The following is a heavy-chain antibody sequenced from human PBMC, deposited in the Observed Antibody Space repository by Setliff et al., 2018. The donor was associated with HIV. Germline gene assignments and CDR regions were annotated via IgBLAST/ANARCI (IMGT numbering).Heavy chain of an antibody. V-gene: IGHV4-39*07. CDR1: GGSISTSSYY. CDR2: IYESGST. Sequence: PSETLSLTCTVSGGSISTSSYYWGWIRQPPGKGLEWIGSIYESGSTYYNPSLKSRVTISVDTSKNQFSLQLNSVTAADTAVYFCARTRAPYFFDFWGQGAQVTVSS. CDR3: ARTRAPYFFDF. J-gene: IGHJ4*02. D-gene: IGHD1-26*01.